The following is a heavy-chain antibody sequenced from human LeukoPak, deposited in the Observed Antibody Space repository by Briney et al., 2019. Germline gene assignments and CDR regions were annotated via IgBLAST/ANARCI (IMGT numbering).Heavy chain of an antibody. CDR1: GFTFSSYA. Sequence: GGSLRLSCAASGFTFSSYAMHWVRQAPGKGLEYVSAISGIGGSTYYANSVKGRFTISRDNSKNTLYLQMGSLRAEDMAVYYCARFGYSSSWSFNDYWGQGTLVTVSS. CDR2: ISGIGGST. D-gene: IGHD6-13*01. V-gene: IGHV3-64*01. CDR3: ARFGYSSSWSFNDY. J-gene: IGHJ4*02.